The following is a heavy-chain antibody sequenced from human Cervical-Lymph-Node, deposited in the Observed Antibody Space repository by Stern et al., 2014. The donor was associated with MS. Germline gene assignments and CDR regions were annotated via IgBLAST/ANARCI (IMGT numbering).Heavy chain of an antibody. V-gene: IGHV4-30-4*01. Sequence: VQLLQSGPGLVKPSQTLSLTCTVSGGSISSGDNYWSWLRQPPGKGPEWIGYIHYSGGTYFNPSLKSRATISADTSKNQFSLKLNSMTAADTAVYYCARVPDYGDAFFDYWGQGILVTVSS. CDR3: ARVPDYGDAFFDY. CDR1: GGSISSGDNY. CDR2: IHYSGGT. J-gene: IGHJ4*02. D-gene: IGHD4-17*01.